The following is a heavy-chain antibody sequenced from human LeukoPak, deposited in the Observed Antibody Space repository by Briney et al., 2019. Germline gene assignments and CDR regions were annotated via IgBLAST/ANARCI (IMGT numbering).Heavy chain of an antibody. CDR2: ISSSGSTI. CDR1: GFTFSSYE. J-gene: IGHJ4*02. CDR3: AGNYYDSSGYNDY. Sequence: PGGSLRLSCAASGFTFSSYEMNWVRQAPGKGLEWVSYISSSGSTIYYADSVKGRFTISRDNAKNSLYLQMNSLRAEDTAVYYCAGNYYDSSGYNDYWGQGTLVTVSS. D-gene: IGHD3-22*01. V-gene: IGHV3-48*03.